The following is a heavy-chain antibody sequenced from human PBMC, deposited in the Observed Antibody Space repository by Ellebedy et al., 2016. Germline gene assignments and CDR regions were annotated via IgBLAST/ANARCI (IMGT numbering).Heavy chain of an antibody. D-gene: IGHD6-6*01. V-gene: IGHV3-30*14. Sequence: GGSLRLXXAASGFTFSSSTMHWVRQAPGWGLDWVAGISFDGRAVHYADSVKGRFTISRDSSRNTLYLQMNSLRAEDTAVYYCAPRAIAAPKWGQGTLVTVSS. CDR1: GFTFSSST. J-gene: IGHJ4*02. CDR2: ISFDGRAV. CDR3: APRAIAAPK.